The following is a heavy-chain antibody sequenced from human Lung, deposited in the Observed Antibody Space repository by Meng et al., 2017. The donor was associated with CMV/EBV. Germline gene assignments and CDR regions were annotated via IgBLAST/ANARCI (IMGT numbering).Heavy chain of an antibody. CDR3: ARDRIRRAEVVAGHPGY. J-gene: IGHJ4*01. Sequence: GXXRLSCAASGFIFSNYALYWVRQAPGKGLESVAVISSDGTNKLHADSVEGRFTISRDNSKNTLYLQMSSLRAEDTAVYYCARDRIRRAEVVAGHPGYWG. CDR1: GFIFSNYA. D-gene: IGHD6-19*01. V-gene: IGHV3-30*04. CDR2: ISSDGTNK.